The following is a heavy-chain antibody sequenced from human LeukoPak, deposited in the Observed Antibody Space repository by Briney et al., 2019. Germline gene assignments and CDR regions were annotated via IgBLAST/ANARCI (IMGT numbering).Heavy chain of an antibody. CDR2: IRYDGSNK. Sequence: GGSLRLSCAASGFTFSSYGMHWVRQAPGKGLEWVAFIRYDGSNKYYADSVKGRFTISRDNSKNTLYLQMNSLRAEDTAVYYCAKDRYYKSSGYCLDYWGQGTLVTVSS. D-gene: IGHD3-22*01. V-gene: IGHV3-30*02. CDR1: GFTFSSYG. J-gene: IGHJ4*02. CDR3: AKDRYYKSSGYCLDY.